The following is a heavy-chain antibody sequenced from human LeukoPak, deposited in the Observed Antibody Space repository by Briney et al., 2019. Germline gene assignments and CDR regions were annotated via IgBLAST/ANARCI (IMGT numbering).Heavy chain of an antibody. CDR1: GGSISSYY. V-gene: IGHV4-59*08. CDR3: ARLGYYVAGFVY. D-gene: IGHD1-26*01. J-gene: IGHJ4*02. Sequence: PSETLSLTCTVSGGSISSYYWSWIRQPPGKGLEWIGYIYYSGSTNYNPSLKSRVTISVDTSKNQFSLKLSSVTAADTAVYYCARLGYYVAGFVYWGQGTLVTVSS. CDR2: IYYSGST.